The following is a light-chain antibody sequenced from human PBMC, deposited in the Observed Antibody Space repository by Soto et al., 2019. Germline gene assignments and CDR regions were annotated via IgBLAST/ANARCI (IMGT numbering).Light chain of an antibody. CDR2: EVT. Sequence: QSALTQPASVSGSPGQSITISCTGTSSDIGRYNYVSWYQQHPGKAPKLMIYEVTNRPSGVSNRFSGSKSGNTASLTISGLQAEDEADYHCSSYTTSSTLWVFGGGTKVTVL. CDR3: SSYTTSSTLWV. CDR1: SSDIGRYNY. V-gene: IGLV2-14*03. J-gene: IGLJ3*02.